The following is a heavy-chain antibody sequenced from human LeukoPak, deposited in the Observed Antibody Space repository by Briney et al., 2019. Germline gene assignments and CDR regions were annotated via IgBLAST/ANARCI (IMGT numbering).Heavy chain of an antibody. J-gene: IGHJ3*02. Sequence: GGSLRLSCAASGFTFSSYAMSWVRQAPGKGLEWVSVISGSDGSTHYTDSVKGRFTISRDSSKDTLYLQMNSLRAEDTAVYYCAKDRWTTTVADAFDIWGRGTMVTVAS. CDR1: GFTFSSYA. D-gene: IGHD1/OR15-1a*01. CDR3: AKDRWTTTVADAFDI. CDR2: ISGSDGST. V-gene: IGHV3-23*01.